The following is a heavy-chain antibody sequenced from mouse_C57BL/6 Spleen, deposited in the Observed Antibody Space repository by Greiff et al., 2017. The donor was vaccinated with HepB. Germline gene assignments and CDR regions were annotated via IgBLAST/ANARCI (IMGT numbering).Heavy chain of an antibody. CDR1: GYTFPDYN. CDR2: INPNNGGT. V-gene: IGHV1-18*01. Sequence: EVQLQQSGPELVKPGASVKIPCKASGYTFPDYNMDWVKQSHGKSLEWIGDINPNNGGTTYNQKFKGKATLTVDKSSSTAYMELRSLTCEDTAVYYGATRRFYGYAWFAYWGQGTLVTVTT. J-gene: IGHJ3*01. D-gene: IGHD2-2*01. CDR3: ATRRFYGYAWFAY.